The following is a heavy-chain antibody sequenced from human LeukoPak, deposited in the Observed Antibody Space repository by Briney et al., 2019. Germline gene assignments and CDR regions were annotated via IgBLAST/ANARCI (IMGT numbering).Heavy chain of an antibody. Sequence: PSETLSLTCTVSGGSISTYYWGWIRQPPGKGLEWIGTFYYSGTTYYNPSLESRVTISEDTSKNQFSLTLRSMTAADTAVYYCARQISDYYYYYIDVWGKGTTVTVSS. CDR3: ARQISDYYYYYIDV. J-gene: IGHJ6*03. V-gene: IGHV4-39*01. CDR1: GGSISTYY. D-gene: IGHD3-10*01. CDR2: FYYSGTT.